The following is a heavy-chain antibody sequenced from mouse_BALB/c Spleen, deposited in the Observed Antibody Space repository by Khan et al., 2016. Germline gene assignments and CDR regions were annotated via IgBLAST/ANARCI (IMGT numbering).Heavy chain of an antibody. J-gene: IGHJ2*01. CDR1: GYTFTNNG. CDR3: EKKDRYFGWTCYFDS. Sequence: QIQLVQSGPDLKKPGETVKLSCKASGYTFTNNGMNCVKKAPRKGLQWMGWINTYTGKPTYGDDFKARYAFSLETSASTAYLQINNRKNKDTAPFSSEKKDRYFGWTCYFDSGHHGTAL. CDR2: INTYTGKP. D-gene: IGHD3-2*01. V-gene: IGHV9-1*03.